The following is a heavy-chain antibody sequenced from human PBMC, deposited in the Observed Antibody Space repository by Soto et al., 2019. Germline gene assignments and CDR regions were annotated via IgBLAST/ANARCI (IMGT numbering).Heavy chain of an antibody. CDR1: GGTFSSYT. CDR2: IIPILGIA. V-gene: IGHV1-69*02. CDR3: ACSGARADFERDYYYCRGV. J-gene: IGHJ6*03. Sequence: ASVKVSCKASGGTFSSYTISWVRQAPGQGLEWMGRIIPILGIANYAQKFQGRVTITADKSTSTAYMELSSLRSEDTAVYYCACSGARADFERDYYYCRGVWGKESTVPVSS. D-gene: IGHD3-3*01.